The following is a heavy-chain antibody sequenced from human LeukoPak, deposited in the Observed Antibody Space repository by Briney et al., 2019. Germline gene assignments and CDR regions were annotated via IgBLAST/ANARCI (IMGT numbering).Heavy chain of an antibody. V-gene: IGHV3-30*02. CDR1: GFTFSSYA. CDR3: AKDSSTYYYGSGSYGGSVDY. Sequence: GGSLRLSCAASGFTFSSYAMSWVRQAPGKGLEWVAFIRYDGSNKYYADSVKGRFTISRDNSKNTLYLQMNSLRAEDTAVYYCAKDSSTYYYGSGSYGGSVDYWGQGTLVTVSS. CDR2: IRYDGSNK. J-gene: IGHJ4*02. D-gene: IGHD3-10*01.